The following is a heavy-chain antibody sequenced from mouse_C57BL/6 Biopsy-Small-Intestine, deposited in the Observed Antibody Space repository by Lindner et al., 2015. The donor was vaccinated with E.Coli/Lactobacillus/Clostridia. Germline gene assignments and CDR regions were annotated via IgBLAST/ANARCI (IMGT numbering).Heavy chain of an antibody. J-gene: IGHJ4*01. CDR3: ARVGSPYYAMDY. CDR2: IYPGDGDT. D-gene: IGHD1-1*01. Sequence: VQLQESGAELVKPGASVKISCKASGYAFSSYWMNWVKQRPGKGLEWIGQIYPGDGDTNYNGKFKGKATLTADKSSSTAYMQLSSLTSGDSAVYFCARVGSPYYAMDYWGQGTSVTVSS. V-gene: IGHV1-80*01. CDR1: GYAFSSYW.